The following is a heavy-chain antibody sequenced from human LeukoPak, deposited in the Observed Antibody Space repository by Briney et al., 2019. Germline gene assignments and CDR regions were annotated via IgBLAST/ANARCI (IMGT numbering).Heavy chain of an antibody. Sequence: PGGSLRLSCAASGFTFSSYEMNWVRQARAKGLEWVSYISSSGRTIYYADSVQGRFTISRDNAKNSLYLQMNSLRAEDTAVYYCAVNYDLDYWGQGTLVTVSS. J-gene: IGHJ4*02. V-gene: IGHV3-48*03. CDR2: ISSSGRTI. CDR1: GFTFSSYE. D-gene: IGHD4-11*01. CDR3: AVNYDLDY.